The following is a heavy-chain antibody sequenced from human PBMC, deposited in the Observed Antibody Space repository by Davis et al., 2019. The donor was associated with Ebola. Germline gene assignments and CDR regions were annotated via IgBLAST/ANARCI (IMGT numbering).Heavy chain of an antibody. J-gene: IGHJ4*02. CDR3: ASHGPPAAEQLAPYFDY. CDR1: GFTFSSYS. CDR2: ISSSSSYI. V-gene: IGHV3-21*04. D-gene: IGHD6-13*01. Sequence: GESLKISCAASGFTFSSYSMNWVRQAPGKGLEWVSSISSSSSYIYYADSVKGRFTISRDNAKNSLYLQMNSLRAEDTAVYYCASHGPPAAEQLAPYFDYWGQGTLVTVSS.